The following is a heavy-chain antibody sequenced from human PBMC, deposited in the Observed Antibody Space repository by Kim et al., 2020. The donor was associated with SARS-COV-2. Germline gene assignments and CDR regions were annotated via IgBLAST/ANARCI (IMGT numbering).Heavy chain of an antibody. D-gene: IGHD4-17*01. J-gene: IGHJ4*02. CDR2: INTDTGNP. CDR1: GYTFTNYA. CDR3: AREARSKDYGDYDADYALGD. Sequence: ASVKVSCKASGYTFTNYAMNWVRQAPGQGLEWMGWINTDTGNPTYAQGFTRRFVFSLDTSVSTSYLQISSLKAEVTAVYYCAREARSKDYGDYDADYALGDWGQGTLVTVSS. V-gene: IGHV7-4-1*02.